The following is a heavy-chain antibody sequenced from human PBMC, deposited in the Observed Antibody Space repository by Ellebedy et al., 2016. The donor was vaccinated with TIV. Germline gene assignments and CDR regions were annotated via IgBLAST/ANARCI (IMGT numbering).Heavy chain of an antibody. D-gene: IGHD1-14*01. J-gene: IGHJ4*02. CDR2: ISHTGSRT. CDR3: AKGRSGTYIHHAFDY. CDR1: GFTFSSYA. Sequence: PGGFLRLSCAASGFTFSSYAMSWARQAPGKGLEWVSTISHTGSRTYYADSVEGRFTISRDNSKKTLYLQMNSLRAEDTAIYYCAKGRSGTYIHHAFDYWGQGTLVTVSS. V-gene: IGHV3-23*01.